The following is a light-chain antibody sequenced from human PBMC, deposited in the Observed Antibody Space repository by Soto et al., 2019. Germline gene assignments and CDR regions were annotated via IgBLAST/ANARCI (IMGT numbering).Light chain of an antibody. V-gene: IGLV2-23*02. CDR2: EVS. J-gene: IGLJ1*01. Sequence: QSAVTQPASVSGSPGQSITISCTGTSSDVGSYNLVSWYQQHPGKAPKLMIYEVSKRPSGVSNRFSGSKSGNTASLTISGLQDEDEADYYCCSYAGSSTYVFGTGTKLTVL. CDR3: CSYAGSSTYV. CDR1: SSDVGSYNL.